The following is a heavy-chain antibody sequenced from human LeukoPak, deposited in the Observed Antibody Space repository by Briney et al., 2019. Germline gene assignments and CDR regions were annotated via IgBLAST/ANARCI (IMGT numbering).Heavy chain of an antibody. D-gene: IGHD3-10*01. Sequence: ASVKVSCKASGYTFTSYGISWVRQAPGQGLEWVGWISAYNGNTNYAQKLQGRVTMTTDTSTGTAYMELRSLRSDDTAVYYCARGPLWVGSGNLGAPFDYWGQGTLVTVSS. CDR3: ARGPLWVGSGNLGAPFDY. J-gene: IGHJ4*02. V-gene: IGHV1-18*01. CDR2: ISAYNGNT. CDR1: GYTFTSYG.